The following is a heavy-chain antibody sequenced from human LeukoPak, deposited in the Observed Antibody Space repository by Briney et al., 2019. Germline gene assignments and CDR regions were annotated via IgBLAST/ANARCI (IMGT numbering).Heavy chain of an antibody. D-gene: IGHD2-2*01. CDR2: INPNSGGT. CDR1: GYTFTGYY. V-gene: IGHV1-2*02. Sequence: ASVKVSCKASGYTFTGYYMHWVRQAPGQGLEWMGWINPNSGGTNYAQKFQGRVTMARDTSISTAYRELSRLRSDDTAVYYCARLADIVVVPAAIPYMDVGGKGTTVTVSS. J-gene: IGHJ6*03. CDR3: ARLADIVVVPAAIPYMDV.